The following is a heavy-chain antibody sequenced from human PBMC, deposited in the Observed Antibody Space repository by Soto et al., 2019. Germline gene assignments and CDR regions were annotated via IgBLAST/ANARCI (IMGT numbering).Heavy chain of an antibody. D-gene: IGHD5-18*01. Sequence: QVQLLKSGPGLVKPSQTLSLICNVSGASISSGGYYWSWIRQRPGGGLEWLGFIYYSGISHYNPSLKSRATISVDPSKNQFSLKLISVTAADTAVYYCARTEWIQLWFDYWGQGALVTVS. CDR1: GASISSGGYY. CDR3: ARTEWIQLWFDY. J-gene: IGHJ4*02. CDR2: IYYSGIS. V-gene: IGHV4-31*03.